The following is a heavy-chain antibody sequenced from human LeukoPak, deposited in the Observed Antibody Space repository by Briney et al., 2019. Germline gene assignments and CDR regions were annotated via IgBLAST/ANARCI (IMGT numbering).Heavy chain of an antibody. CDR1: GGSVNSGRYY. CDR2: IYYTGST. J-gene: IGHJ6*02. D-gene: IGHD1-1*01. CDR3: AREVGIRDYYYGMDV. Sequence: PSETLSLTCTVSGGSVNSGRYYWSWIRQPPGKGLEWTGYIYYTGSTNYNPSLKSRVTISVDTSKTQFSLKLSSVTAAETAVYYCAREVGIRDYYYGMDVWGQGTAVTVSS. V-gene: IGHV4-61*01.